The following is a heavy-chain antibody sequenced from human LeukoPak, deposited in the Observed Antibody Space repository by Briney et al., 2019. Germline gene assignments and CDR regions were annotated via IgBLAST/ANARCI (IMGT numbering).Heavy chain of an antibody. CDR2: ISYDGSNK. CDR3: ATPEGYDQGY. CDR1: GFTFSSYG. Sequence: PGGSLRLSCAASGFTFSSYGMHWVRQAPGKGLEWVAVISYDGSNKYYADSVKGRFTISRDNSKNTLYLQMNSLRAEDTAVYYCATPEGYDQGYWGQGTLVTVSS. D-gene: IGHD5-12*01. V-gene: IGHV3-30*03. J-gene: IGHJ4*02.